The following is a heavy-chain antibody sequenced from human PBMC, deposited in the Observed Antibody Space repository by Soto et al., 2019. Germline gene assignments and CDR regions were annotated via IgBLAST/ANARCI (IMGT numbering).Heavy chain of an antibody. CDR2: ISGTGGST. Sequence: SGGSLRLSCAASGFTFGSYAMSWVRQAPGKGLEWVSTISGTGGSTYYADSVKGRFTISRDNSKNTLYLQMYSLRAEDTALYYCAKDLPVGMLTGDGMDVWGQGTTVTVSS. CDR3: AKDLPVGMLTGDGMDV. J-gene: IGHJ6*02. CDR1: GFTFGSYA. D-gene: IGHD1-26*01. V-gene: IGHV3-23*01.